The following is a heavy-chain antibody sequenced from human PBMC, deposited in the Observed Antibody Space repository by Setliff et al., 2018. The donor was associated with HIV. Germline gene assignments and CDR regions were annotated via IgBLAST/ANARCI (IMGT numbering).Heavy chain of an antibody. CDR1: GYSFARYG. J-gene: IGHJ3*02. V-gene: IGHV1-18*01. CDR2: ISGFNGNT. Sequence: GASVKVSCKASGYSFARYGLSWVRQAPGQGLEWMGWISGFNGNTKYAQSFQDRVAMTTETATSTAYMEMRSLRSDDTAVYFCARVPYRSAWFSGGHDAFDIWGQGTTVTVSS. CDR3: ARVPYRSAWFSGGHDAFDI. D-gene: IGHD6-19*01.